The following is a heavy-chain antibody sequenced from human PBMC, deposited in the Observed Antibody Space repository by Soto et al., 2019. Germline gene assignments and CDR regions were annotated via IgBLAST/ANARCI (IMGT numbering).Heavy chain of an antibody. CDR1: GYSFTSYW. Sequence: GESLKISCKGSGYSFTSYWIGWVRQMPGKGLGWMGIIYPGDSDTRYSPSFQGQVTISADKSISTAYLQWSRLKASDTAMYYCAVTVPTVTTWNLDYWGQGTLVTVSS. V-gene: IGHV5-51*01. J-gene: IGHJ4*02. D-gene: IGHD4-17*01. CDR2: IYPGDSDT. CDR3: AVTVPTVTTWNLDY.